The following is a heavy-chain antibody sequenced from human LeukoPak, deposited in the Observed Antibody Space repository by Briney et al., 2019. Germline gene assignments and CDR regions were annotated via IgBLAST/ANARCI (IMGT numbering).Heavy chain of an antibody. CDR1: GYTFASYD. CDR2: TNPNSGNA. J-gene: IGHJ4*02. V-gene: IGHV1-8*01. CDR3: ASTRGSGSYYLDY. D-gene: IGHD1-26*01. Sequence: ASVKVFCKASGYTFASYDINWVRQATGQGLEWMGWTNPNSGNAGYAQKFQGRVTMTRNTSISTAYMELSSLRSEDTAVYYCASTRGSGSYYLDYWGQGTLVTVSS.